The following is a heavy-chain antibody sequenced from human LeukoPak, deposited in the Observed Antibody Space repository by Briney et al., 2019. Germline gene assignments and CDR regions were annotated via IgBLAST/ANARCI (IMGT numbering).Heavy chain of an antibody. CDR3: ARQGGGNSYTYDY. J-gene: IGHJ4*02. D-gene: IGHD3-16*01. V-gene: IGHV5-51*01. Sequence: GESLKISCKGSGYSFTRYWIAWVRQMPGKGLECMGIIYPGDSDARYRPSFQGQVTISADKSINTVYLQWSSLKASDSAMYYCARQGGGNSYTYDYWGQGTLVTLSS. CDR1: GYSFTRYW. CDR2: IYPGDSDA.